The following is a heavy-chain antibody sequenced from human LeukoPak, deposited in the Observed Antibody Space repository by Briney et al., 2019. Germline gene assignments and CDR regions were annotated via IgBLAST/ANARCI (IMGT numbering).Heavy chain of an antibody. Sequence: GESLRLSCATSGFSFNRRGMNWVRHPPGKGLEWVSYISPRSETIYYAESVKGRFTVSRDDSKDSLCLQMHTLRAEDTAVYYCARIDGPTVFTYYMDLWGKGTTVTVAS. CDR1: GFSFNRRG. D-gene: IGHD3-16*01. CDR2: ISPRSETI. V-gene: IGHV3-48*04. J-gene: IGHJ6*03. CDR3: ARIDGPTVFTYYMDL.